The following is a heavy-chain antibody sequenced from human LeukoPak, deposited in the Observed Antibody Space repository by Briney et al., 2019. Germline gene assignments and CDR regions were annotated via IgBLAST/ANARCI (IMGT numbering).Heavy chain of an antibody. D-gene: IGHD1-26*01. Sequence: GGSLRLSCAASGFTFSDYYMSWIRQAPGKGLEWVSSISSSSSYIYYADSVKGRFTISRDNAKNSLYLQMNSLRAEDTAVYYCAGPSGSSLMDVWGKGTTVTISS. V-gene: IGHV3-11*06. CDR3: AGPSGSSLMDV. J-gene: IGHJ6*03. CDR2: ISSSSSYI. CDR1: GFTFSDYY.